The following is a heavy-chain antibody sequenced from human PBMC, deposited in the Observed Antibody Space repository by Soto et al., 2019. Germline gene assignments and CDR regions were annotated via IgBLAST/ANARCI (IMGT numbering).Heavy chain of an antibody. CDR3: AREHCSGGSCYSGGYYYYYGMDV. CDR1: GGTFSSYA. Sequence: ASVKVSCKASGGTFSSYAISWVRQAPGQGLEWMGGIIPIYGTANYAQKFQGRVTMTADESTSTAYMELSSLRSEDTSAYYCAREHCSGGSCYSGGYYYYYGMDVWGQGTTVTVS. D-gene: IGHD2-15*01. J-gene: IGHJ6*02. V-gene: IGHV1-69*13. CDR2: IIPIYGTA.